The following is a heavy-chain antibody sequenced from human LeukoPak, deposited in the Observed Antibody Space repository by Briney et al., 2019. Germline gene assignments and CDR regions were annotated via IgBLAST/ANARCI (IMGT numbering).Heavy chain of an antibody. J-gene: IGHJ4*02. Sequence: ASVKVSCKASGYTFTSYAMHWVRQAPGQRLEWMGWINAGNGNTKYSQKFQGRVTITRDTSASTAYMELSSLRSEDTAVYYCARDRARDGYRYYFDYWGQGTLVTVSS. V-gene: IGHV1-3*01. CDR1: GYTFTSYA. CDR2: INAGNGNT. CDR3: ARDRARDGYRYYFDY. D-gene: IGHD5-24*01.